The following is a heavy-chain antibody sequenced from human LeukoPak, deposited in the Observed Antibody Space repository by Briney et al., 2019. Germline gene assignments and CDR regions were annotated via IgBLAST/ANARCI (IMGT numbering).Heavy chain of an antibody. CDR2: INPNSGDT. D-gene: IGHD3-22*01. J-gene: IGHJ3*02. Sequence: ASVKVSCKASGYTFTGYYMHWVRQAPGQGLEWMGRINPNSGDTNYAQKFQGRVTMTRDTSISTAYMELSRLRSDDTAVYYCARDPLYYYDSSGGAFDIWGQGTMVTVSS. CDR3: ARDPLYYYDSSGGAFDI. V-gene: IGHV1-2*06. CDR1: GYTFTGYY.